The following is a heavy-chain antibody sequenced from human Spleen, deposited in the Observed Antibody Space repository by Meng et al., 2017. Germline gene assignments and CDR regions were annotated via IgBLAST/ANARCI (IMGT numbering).Heavy chain of an antibody. CDR2: INHSGST. Sequence: GSLRLSCAVYGGSFSGYYWSWIRQPPGKGLEWIGEINHSGSTNYNPSLKSRVTISVDTSKNQFSLKLSSVTAADTAVYYCARGGFRRGYYYGSGSYYMVSDYWGQGTLVTVSS. CDR3: ARGGFRRGYYYGSGSYYMVSDY. V-gene: IGHV4-34*01. D-gene: IGHD3-10*01. CDR1: GGSFSGYY. J-gene: IGHJ4*02.